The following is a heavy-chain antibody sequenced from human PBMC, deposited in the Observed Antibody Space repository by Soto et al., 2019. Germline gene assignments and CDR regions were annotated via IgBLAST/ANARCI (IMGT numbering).Heavy chain of an antibody. CDR3: ARRVVAYFDL. J-gene: IGHJ2*01. D-gene: IGHD2-21*01. CDR1: GGSISSSSYY. Sequence: QLQLQESGPGLVKPSETLSLTCTVSGGSISSSSYYWGWIRQPPGKGLEWIGSIYYSGSTYYNPSLTIRVTISVDTSKNQFSLKLSSVTAADTAVYYCARRVVAYFDLWGRGTLVTVSS. V-gene: IGHV4-39*01. CDR2: IYYSGST.